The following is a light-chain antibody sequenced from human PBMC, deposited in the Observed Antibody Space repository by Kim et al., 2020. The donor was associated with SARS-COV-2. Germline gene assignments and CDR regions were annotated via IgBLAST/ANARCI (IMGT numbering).Light chain of an antibody. CDR2: QDS. J-gene: IGLJ1*01. V-gene: IGLV3-1*01. CDR3: QAWDSSTGV. Sequence: SVSPGPTASITCSGDKLGDKYACWYQQKPGQSPVLVIYQDSKRPSGIPERFSGSNSGNTATLTISGTQAMDEADYYCQAWDSSTGVFGTGTKVTVL. CDR1: KLGDKY.